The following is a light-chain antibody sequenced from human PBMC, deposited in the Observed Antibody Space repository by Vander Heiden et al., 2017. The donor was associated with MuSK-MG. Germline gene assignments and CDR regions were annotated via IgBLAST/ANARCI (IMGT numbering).Light chain of an antibody. CDR3: AAWDDSLNGQV. V-gene: IGLV1-44*01. J-gene: IGLJ1*01. CDR1: SSNIGSNT. Sequence: QPLLTPPPSASGTPGQRVTISCSGSSSNIGSNTVNWYQQLPGTAPKLLIYSNNQRPSGVPDRFSGSKSGTSASLAISGLQSEDEADYYCAAWDDSLNGQVFGTGTKVTVL. CDR2: SNN.